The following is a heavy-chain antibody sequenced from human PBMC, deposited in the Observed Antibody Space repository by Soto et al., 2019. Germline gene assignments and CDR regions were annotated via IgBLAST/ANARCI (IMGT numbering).Heavy chain of an antibody. D-gene: IGHD2-2*01. CDR1: GGTFSSYA. CDR2: IIPIFGTA. J-gene: IGHJ6*02. CDR3: ARAKDIVVVPAAILHYYYYYGMDV. Sequence: QVQLVQSGAEVKKPGSSVKVSCKASGGTFSSYAISWVRQAPGQGLEWMGGIIPIFGTANYAQKFQGRVTIPADKSTSTAYMELSSLRSEDTAVYYCARAKDIVVVPAAILHYYYYYGMDVWGQGTTVTVSS. V-gene: IGHV1-69*06.